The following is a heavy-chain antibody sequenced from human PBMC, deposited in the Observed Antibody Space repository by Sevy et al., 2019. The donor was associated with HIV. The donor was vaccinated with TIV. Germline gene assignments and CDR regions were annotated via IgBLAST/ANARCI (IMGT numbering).Heavy chain of an antibody. CDR3: AREGCTKPHDY. J-gene: IGHJ4*02. CDR1: GFTFSKYS. D-gene: IGHD2-8*01. V-gene: IGHV3-23*01. CDR2: LSFGCGEI. Sequence: GGSLRLSCAASGFTFSKYSMSWVRQPPGKGLEWVSTLSFGCGEINHADSVKGRFTISRDNSKNSLYLQMNNLRAEDTAIYYCAREGCTKPHDYWGQGSLVTVSS.